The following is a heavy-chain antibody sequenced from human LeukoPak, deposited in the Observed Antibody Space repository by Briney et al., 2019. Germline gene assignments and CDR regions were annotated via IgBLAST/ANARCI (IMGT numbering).Heavy chain of an antibody. D-gene: IGHD6-13*01. V-gene: IGHV3-9*01. CDR3: AAAGALTTYYYYYYGMDV. Sequence: GRSLRLSCAASGFTFDDYAMHWVRHAPGKGLEWVSGISWNSGSIGYADSVKGRFTISRDNAKNSLYLQMNSLRAEDTALYYCAAAGALTTYYYYYYGMDVWGQGTTVTVSS. J-gene: IGHJ6*02. CDR1: GFTFDDYA. CDR2: ISWNSGSI.